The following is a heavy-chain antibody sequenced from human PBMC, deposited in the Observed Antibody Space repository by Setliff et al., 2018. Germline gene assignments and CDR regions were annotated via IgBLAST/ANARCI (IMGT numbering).Heavy chain of an antibody. CDR2: INPSGGST. Sequence: GALVKVSCKASGYTFTSYYMHWVRQAPGQGLEWMGIINPSGGSTSYAQKFQGRVTMTRDTSTSTVYMELSSLRSEDTAVYYCARDASYNFWSGYRGAFDYWGQGTLVTVSS. V-gene: IGHV1-46*01. CDR3: ARDASYNFWSGYRGAFDY. CDR1: GYTFTSYY. J-gene: IGHJ4*02. D-gene: IGHD3-3*01.